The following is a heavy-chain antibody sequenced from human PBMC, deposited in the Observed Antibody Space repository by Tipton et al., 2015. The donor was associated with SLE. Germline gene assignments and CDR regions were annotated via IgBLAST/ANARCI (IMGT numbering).Heavy chain of an antibody. CDR2: VSAYTGTT. V-gene: IGHV1-18*01. CDR1: GHTSPNYG. Sequence: QSGPEVKKPGSSVKVSCKASGHTSPNYGISWVRQAPGQGLEWMGWVSAYTGTTNYAQKLQGRVTMTTDTSTSTAYMELRSLRSDDTAVYYCALRWPDTWTTVYWGQGTLVTVSS. CDR3: ALRWPDTWTTVY. J-gene: IGHJ4*02. D-gene: IGHD5-12*01.